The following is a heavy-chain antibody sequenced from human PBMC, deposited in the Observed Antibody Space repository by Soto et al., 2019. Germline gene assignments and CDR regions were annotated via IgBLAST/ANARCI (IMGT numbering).Heavy chain of an antibody. CDR2: IVVGSGNT. V-gene: IGHV1-58*01. Sequence: SVKVSCKASGFTFTSSAVQWVRQARGQRLEWIGWIVVGSGNTNYAQKFQERVTITRDMSTSTAYMELSSLRSEDTAVYYCAADQPPYYDFWSGYYGRHYGMDVWGQGTTVTVSS. J-gene: IGHJ6*02. D-gene: IGHD3-3*01. CDR1: GFTFTSSA. CDR3: AADQPPYYDFWSGYYGRHYGMDV.